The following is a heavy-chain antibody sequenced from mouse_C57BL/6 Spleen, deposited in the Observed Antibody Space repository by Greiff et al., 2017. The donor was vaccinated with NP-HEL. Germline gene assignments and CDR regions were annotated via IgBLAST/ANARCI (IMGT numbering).Heavy chain of an antibody. J-gene: IGHJ4*01. V-gene: IGHV1-22*01. CDR1: GYTFTDYN. CDR3: ARSKGLLGYAMDY. Sequence: EVQLQQSGPELVKPGASVKMSCKASGYTFTDYNMHWVKQSHGKSLEWIGYINPNNGGTSYNQKFKGKATLTVNKSSSTAYMELRSLTSEDSAVYYCARSKGLLGYAMDYWGQGTSVTVSS. D-gene: IGHD2-1*01. CDR2: INPNNGGT.